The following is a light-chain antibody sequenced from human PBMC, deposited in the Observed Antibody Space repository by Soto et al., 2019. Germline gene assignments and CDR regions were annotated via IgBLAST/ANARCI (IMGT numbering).Light chain of an antibody. V-gene: IGLV2-14*01. CDR1: NSDVGGYNY. J-gene: IGLJ2*01. CDR3: SSHTSSSTRVV. CDR2: DVS. Sequence: QSALTQPASVSGSPGQSITISCTGTNSDVGGYNYVSWYQQHPGKAPKLLIYDVSNPPSGVSNRFSASKSGNTASLTISGLQAEDEADYYCSSHTSSSTRVVFGGGTKLTVL.